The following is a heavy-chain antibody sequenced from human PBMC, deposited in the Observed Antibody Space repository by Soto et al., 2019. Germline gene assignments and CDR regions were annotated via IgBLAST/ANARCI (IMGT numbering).Heavy chain of an antibody. V-gene: IGHV3-7*01. Sequence: GESLKISCAASGFTFRSSWMGWVRQAPGKGLEWVANIKQDGGERNYLDSVKGRFTISRDNAENSLFLQMNSLRAEDTAVYYCARDFPFYYGMDVWGQGTTVIVSS. CDR2: IKQDGGER. CDR3: ARDFPFYYGMDV. D-gene: IGHD3-16*01. J-gene: IGHJ6*02. CDR1: GFTFRSSW.